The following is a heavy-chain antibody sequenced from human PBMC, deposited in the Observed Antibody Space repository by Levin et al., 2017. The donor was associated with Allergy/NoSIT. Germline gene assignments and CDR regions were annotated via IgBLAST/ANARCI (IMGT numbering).Heavy chain of an antibody. J-gene: IGHJ6*03. Sequence: PSQTLSLTCAVSGGSISSSNWWSWVRQPPGKGLEWIGEIYHSGSTNYNPSLKSRVTISVDKSKNQFSLKLSSVTAADTAVYYCARVGYYGSGWEGYMDVWGKGTTVTVSS. CDR2: IYHSGST. V-gene: IGHV4-4*02. D-gene: IGHD3-10*01. CDR3: ARVGYYGSGWEGYMDV. CDR1: GGSISSSNW.